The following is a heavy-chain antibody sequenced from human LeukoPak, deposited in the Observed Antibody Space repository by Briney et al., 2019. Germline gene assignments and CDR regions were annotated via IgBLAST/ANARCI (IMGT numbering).Heavy chain of an antibody. D-gene: IGHD3-22*01. CDR3: ARALGSVVVMGMDAFDI. V-gene: IGHV1-18*01. Sequence: WASVKVSCKASGYTFTSYGISWVRQAPGQGLEWMGWISAYNGNTNYAQKLQGRVTMTTDTSTSTANMELRSLRSDDTAVYYCARALGSVVVMGMDAFDIWGQGTMVTVSS. J-gene: IGHJ3*02. CDR1: GYTFTSYG. CDR2: ISAYNGNT.